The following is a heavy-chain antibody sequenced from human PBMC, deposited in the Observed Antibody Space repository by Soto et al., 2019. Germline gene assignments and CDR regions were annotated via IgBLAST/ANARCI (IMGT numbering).Heavy chain of an antibody. D-gene: IGHD3-22*01. J-gene: IGHJ4*02. CDR3: ARSPTMIVVVFDY. CDR2: IYYSGST. CDR1: GGSISSGGYY. V-gene: IGHV4-31*03. Sequence: PSETLSLTCTVSGGSISSGGYYWSWIRQHPGKGLEWIGYIYYSGSTYYNPSLKSRVTISVDTSKNQFSLKLSSVTAADTAVYYCARSPTMIVVVFDYWGQGTLVTVSS.